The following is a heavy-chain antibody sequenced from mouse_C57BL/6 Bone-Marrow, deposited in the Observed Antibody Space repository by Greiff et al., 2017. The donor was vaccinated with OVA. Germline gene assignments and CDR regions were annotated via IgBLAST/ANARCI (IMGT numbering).Heavy chain of an antibody. Sequence: EVQLVESGGGLVKPGGSLKLSCAASGFTFSSYAMSWVRQTPEKRLAWVATISDGGSYTYYPDNVKGRFTISRDNAKNNLYLQMSHLKSEDTAMYYCARGTGTDWYFDVWGTGTTVTVSS. J-gene: IGHJ1*03. V-gene: IGHV5-4*01. CDR3: ARGTGTDWYFDV. D-gene: IGHD4-1*01. CDR2: ISDGGSYT. CDR1: GFTFSSYA.